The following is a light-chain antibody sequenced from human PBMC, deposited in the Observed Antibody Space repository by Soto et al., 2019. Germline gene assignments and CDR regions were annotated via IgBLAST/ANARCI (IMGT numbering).Light chain of an antibody. CDR2: GAS. CDR1: QSVSSSY. V-gene: IGKV3-15*01. Sequence: EIVMRQSPVTLSLSPGERATLSCRASQSVSSSYLAWYQQKPGQAPRLLIYGASTRATGIPARFSGSGSGTEFTLTISSLQSEDFAVYYCQQYNNWPPETFGQGTKV. CDR3: QQYNNWPPET. J-gene: IGKJ1*01.